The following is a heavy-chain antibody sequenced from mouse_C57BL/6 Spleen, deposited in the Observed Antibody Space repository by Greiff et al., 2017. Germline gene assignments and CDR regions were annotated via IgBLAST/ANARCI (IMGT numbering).Heavy chain of an antibody. CDR2: INPSTGGT. CDR3: ARPYDYAAMDY. Sequence: VQLQQSGPELVKPGASVKISCKASGYSFTGYYMNWVKQSPEKSLEWIGEINPSTGGTTYNQKFKAKATLTVDKSSSTAYMQLKSLTSEDSAVYYCARPYDYAAMDYWGQGTSVNVSS. V-gene: IGHV1-42*01. D-gene: IGHD6-5*01. CDR1: GYSFTGYY. J-gene: IGHJ4*01.